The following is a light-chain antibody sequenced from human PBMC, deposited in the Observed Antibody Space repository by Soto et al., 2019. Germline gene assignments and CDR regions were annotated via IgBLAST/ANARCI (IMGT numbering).Light chain of an antibody. CDR3: QQYNNWPPWT. CDR2: GAS. J-gene: IGKJ1*01. CDR1: QSVSSN. Sequence: EIVMTQSPATLSVSPGERATLSCRASQSVSSNVAWYQQKPGQRPRLLIYGASTRATGIPARFSGSGSGTEFTLTISSLQSEDFAVYYCQQYNNWPPWTFGQGTKVEIK. V-gene: IGKV3-15*01.